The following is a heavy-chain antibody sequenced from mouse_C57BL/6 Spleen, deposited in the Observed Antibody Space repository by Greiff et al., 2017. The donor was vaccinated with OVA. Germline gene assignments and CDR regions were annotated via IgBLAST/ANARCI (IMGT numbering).Heavy chain of an antibody. CDR1: GFNIKHTY. D-gene: IGHD1-1*01. J-gene: IGHJ2*01. Sequence: VQLQQSVAELVRPGASVKLSCTASGFNIKHTYMHWVKQRPEQGLEWIGRIDPANGNTKYAPKLPGKATITADTASNTAFLQLSSLTSDDTAIYYCARGGLPVVPYFDYWGQGTTLTVSS. V-gene: IGHV14-3*01. CDR2: IDPANGNT. CDR3: ARGGLPVVPYFDY.